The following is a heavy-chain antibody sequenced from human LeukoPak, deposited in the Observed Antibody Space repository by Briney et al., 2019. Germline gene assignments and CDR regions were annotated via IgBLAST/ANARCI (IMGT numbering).Heavy chain of an antibody. CDR2: ISAYNGNT. D-gene: IGHD3-22*01. CDR1: GYTFTSYG. J-gene: IGHJ4*02. Sequence: ASVKVSCKASGYTFTSYGISWARQAPGQGLEWMGWISAYNGNTNYAQKLQGRVTMTTDTSTSTAYMELRSLRSDDTAVYYCARDRGYDSSGYSDYWGQGTLVTVSS. CDR3: ARDRGYDSSGYSDY. V-gene: IGHV1-18*01.